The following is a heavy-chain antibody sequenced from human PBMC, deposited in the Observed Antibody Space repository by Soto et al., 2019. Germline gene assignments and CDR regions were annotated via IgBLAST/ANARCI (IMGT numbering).Heavy chain of an antibody. Sequence: EVQLVESGGGLVQPGRSLRLSCAASGFTFDDYAMHWVRQAPGKGLEWVSGISWNSGSIGYADSVKGRFTISRDNAKNSLYLQMNSLSAEDTALYYCAKDRGLALSFYFDYWGQGTLVTVSS. V-gene: IGHV3-9*01. CDR3: AKDRGLALSFYFDY. J-gene: IGHJ4*02. CDR1: GFTFDDYA. D-gene: IGHD6-19*01. CDR2: ISWNSGSI.